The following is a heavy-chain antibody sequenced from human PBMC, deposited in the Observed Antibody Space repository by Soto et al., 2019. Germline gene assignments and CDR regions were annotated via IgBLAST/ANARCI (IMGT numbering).Heavy chain of an antibody. CDR1: GFTFSSYW. D-gene: IGHD2-2*01. CDR3: AREVRAYCSSTSCYFHYIDV. V-gene: IGHV3-7*01. Sequence: PGGSLRLSCAASGFTFSSYWMSWVRQAPGKGLEWVANIKQDGSEKYYVDSVKGRFTISRDNAKKSLYLQMNSLRAEDTAVYYCAREVRAYCSSTSCYFHYIDVWGKGT. J-gene: IGHJ6*03. CDR2: IKQDGSEK.